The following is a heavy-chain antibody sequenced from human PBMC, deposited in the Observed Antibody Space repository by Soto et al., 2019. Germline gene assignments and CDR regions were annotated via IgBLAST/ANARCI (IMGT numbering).Heavy chain of an antibody. CDR2: ISHSGST. CDR1: GGSTSSGGYS. V-gene: IGHV4-30-2*01. D-gene: IGHD6-19*01. Sequence: QLQLQESGSGLVKPSQTLSLTCAVSGGSTSSGGYSWSWLRQPPGKGLEWIGYISHSGSTYYNPSLKSRVTISVYTSTNQFSLRLSSVTAADTAVYYCDRGGLLPDYWGQGTLVTVSS. CDR3: DRGGLLPDY. J-gene: IGHJ4*02.